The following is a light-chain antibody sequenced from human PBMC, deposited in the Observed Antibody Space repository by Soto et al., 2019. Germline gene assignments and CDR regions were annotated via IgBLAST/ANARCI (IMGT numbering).Light chain of an antibody. CDR3: QQCDNWPRT. J-gene: IGKJ2*01. CDR1: QSISRN. Sequence: ETVMTQSPATLSVSPGERATLSCRASQSISRNLAWYQQKPGQPPRLLIYGASTRATGIPDRFSGSGSGTDFTLTISGLQSEDFAVYYCQQCDNWPRTFGQGTKLEIK. V-gene: IGKV3-15*01. CDR2: GAS.